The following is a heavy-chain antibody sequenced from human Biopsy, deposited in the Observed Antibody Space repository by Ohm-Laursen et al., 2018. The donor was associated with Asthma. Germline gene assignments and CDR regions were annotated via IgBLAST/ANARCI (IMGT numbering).Heavy chain of an antibody. CDR1: KFIFRNYA. Sequence: SLRLSCAASKFIFRNYAMHWVRQSPDKGLEWLAVISDDAINTYYADSVKGRFTLSRDNSENTLYLHMSSLRTDDTALYYCAKMSEPSYWGQGTWVTVSS. J-gene: IGHJ4*02. V-gene: IGHV3-30*18. D-gene: IGHD1-26*01. CDR2: ISDDAINT. CDR3: AKMSEPSY.